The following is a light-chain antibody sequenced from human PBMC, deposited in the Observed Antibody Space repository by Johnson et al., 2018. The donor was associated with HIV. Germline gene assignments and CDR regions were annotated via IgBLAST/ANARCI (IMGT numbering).Light chain of an antibody. J-gene: IGLJ1*01. CDR1: SSNIGNSY. Sequence: HSVLTQPPSVSAAPGQKVTISCSGSSSNIGNSYVCWYQQLPGTAPKLLIYENDKRPSGIPDRFSGSKSGTSATLGITGLQTGDEADYYCGTWDTSLSAGGVFGTGTKVTGL. CDR3: GTWDTSLSAGGV. CDR2: END. V-gene: IGLV1-51*02.